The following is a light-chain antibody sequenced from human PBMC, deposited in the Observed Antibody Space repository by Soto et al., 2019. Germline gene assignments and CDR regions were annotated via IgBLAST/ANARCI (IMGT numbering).Light chain of an antibody. J-gene: IGKJ1*01. CDR2: GAS. CDR1: QSVSSN. V-gene: IGKV3-20*01. Sequence: EIVMTQSPATLSVSPGERATLSCRASQSVSSNLAWYQQKPGQAPRLLIYGASYRATGIPDRFSGSGSGTDFTLTISRLEPEDFAVYYCHQYGSSPSTFGLGTKVDIK. CDR3: HQYGSSPST.